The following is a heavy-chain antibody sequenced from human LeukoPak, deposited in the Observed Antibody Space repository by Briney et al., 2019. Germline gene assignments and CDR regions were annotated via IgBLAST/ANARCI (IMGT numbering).Heavy chain of an antibody. CDR3: AIQDYYDSSDY. CDR2: IYYSGST. Sequence: SETLSLTCTVSGGSISSSSYCGGWIRQPPGKGLEWIGSIYYSGSTYYNPSLKSRVTISVDTSKNQFSLKLSSVTAADTAVYYCAIQDYYDSSDYWGQGTLVTVSS. CDR1: GGSISSSSYC. V-gene: IGHV4-39*01. J-gene: IGHJ4*02. D-gene: IGHD3-22*01.